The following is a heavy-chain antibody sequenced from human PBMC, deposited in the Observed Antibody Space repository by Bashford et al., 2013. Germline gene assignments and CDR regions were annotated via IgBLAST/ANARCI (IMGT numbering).Heavy chain of an antibody. J-gene: IGHJ5*02. CDR2: IYPGDSDA. V-gene: IGHV5-51*01. Sequence: GESLKISCEASGYSFAEYWIGWVRQMPGKGLEWMGIIYPGDSDARYSPSFQGQVTISVDKSINTAYLQWSSLKASDTAMYYCVLNPYCTTTSCYPADGWFDPWGQGTLVTVSS. CDR1: GYSFAEYW. D-gene: IGHD2-8*01. CDR3: VLNPYCTTTSCYPADGWFDP.